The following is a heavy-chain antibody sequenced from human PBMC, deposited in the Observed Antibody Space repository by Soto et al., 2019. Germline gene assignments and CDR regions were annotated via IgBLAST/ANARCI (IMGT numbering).Heavy chain of an antibody. CDR3: ARDRGTGSVYFYSGMDV. Sequence: EVQLVESGGGLVQPGRSLRLSCAASGFTFDNYAMHWVRQIPGKGLEWVSIISWNSESIRYADSAKGRFTISRDNARKSLFLQMNSLRVEDTALYFCARDRGTGSVYFYSGMDVWGRGNTVTVSS. V-gene: IGHV3-9*01. J-gene: IGHJ6*02. D-gene: IGHD1-1*01. CDR1: GFTFDNYA. CDR2: ISWNSESI.